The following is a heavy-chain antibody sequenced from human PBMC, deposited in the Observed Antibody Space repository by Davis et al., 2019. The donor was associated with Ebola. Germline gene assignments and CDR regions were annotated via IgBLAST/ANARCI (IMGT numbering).Heavy chain of an antibody. D-gene: IGHD3-3*01. CDR3: ARDSRTYYDFWSGYAAFDY. J-gene: IGHJ4*02. Sequence: GGSLRLSCAASGFTFSSYGMHWVRQAPGKGLEWVAVIWYDGSNKYYADSVKGRFTISRDNSKNTLYLQMNSRRAEDTAVYYCARDSRTYYDFWSGYAAFDYWGQGTLVTVSS. CDR1: GFTFSSYG. V-gene: IGHV3-33*01. CDR2: IWYDGSNK.